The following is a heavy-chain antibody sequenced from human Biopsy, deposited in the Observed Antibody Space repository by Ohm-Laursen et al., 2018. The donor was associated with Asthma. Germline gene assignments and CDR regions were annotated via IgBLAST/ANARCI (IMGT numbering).Heavy chain of an antibody. CDR1: GFSISSYG. Sequence: SLRLSCAASGFSISSYGMHWVRQAPGKGLEWVSVIYNDGRAYYADSVKGRFTVSRDNSKNTLFLQMDSLRAEDTAVYYCTRTTTVTTTYAMDVWGRGTTVTVSS. J-gene: IGHJ6*02. D-gene: IGHD4-17*01. CDR3: TRTTTVTTTYAMDV. CDR2: IYNDGRA. V-gene: IGHV3-53*01.